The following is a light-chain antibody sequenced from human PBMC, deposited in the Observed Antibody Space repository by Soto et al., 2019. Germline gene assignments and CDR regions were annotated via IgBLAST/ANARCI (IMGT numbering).Light chain of an antibody. CDR1: SSDVAGYNY. J-gene: IGLJ1*01. CDR2: DVS. CDR3: SSYTSSGTLEV. Sequence: LTQPASVSGSPGQSITISCTGTSSDVAGYNYVSWYQQHPGKAPKLMIYDVSNRPSGVSNRFSGSKSGNTASLTISGLQAEDEADYYCSSYTSSGTLEVFGTGTKVTVL. V-gene: IGLV2-14*01.